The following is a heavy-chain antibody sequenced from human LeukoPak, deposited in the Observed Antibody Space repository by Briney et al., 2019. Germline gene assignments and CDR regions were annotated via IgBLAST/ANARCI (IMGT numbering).Heavy chain of an antibody. CDR2: INPSGGST. CDR3: ARDTIFGVVLEPHGMDV. J-gene: IGHJ6*02. Sequence: GASVKVSCKASGFTFTSYYVHWVRQAPGQGLEWMGIINPSGGSTSYAQKFQGRVTMTRDTSTSTVYMELSSLRSEDTAVYYCARDTIFGVVLEPHGMDVWDQGTTVTVSS. CDR1: GFTFTSYY. D-gene: IGHD3-3*01. V-gene: IGHV1-46*01.